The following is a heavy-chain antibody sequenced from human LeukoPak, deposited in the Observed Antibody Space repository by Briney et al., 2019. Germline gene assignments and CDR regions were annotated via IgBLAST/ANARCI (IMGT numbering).Heavy chain of an antibody. CDR3: ARDPNSGYDFNYYYGMDV. D-gene: IGHD5-12*01. J-gene: IGHJ6*02. V-gene: IGHV3-21*01. CDR1: GFTFSSYS. Sequence: GGSLRLSCAASGFTFSSYSMNWVCQAPGKGLEWVSSISSSSSYIYYADSVKGRFTISRDNAKNSLYLQMNSLRAEDTAVYYCARDPNSGYDFNYYYGMDVWGQGTTVTVSS. CDR2: ISSSSSYI.